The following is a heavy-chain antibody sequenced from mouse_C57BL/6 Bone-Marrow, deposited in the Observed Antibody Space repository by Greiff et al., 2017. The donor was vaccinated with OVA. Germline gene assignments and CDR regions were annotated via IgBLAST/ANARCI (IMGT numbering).Heavy chain of an antibody. J-gene: IGHJ2*01. V-gene: IGHV5-6*02. CDR2: ISSGGSYT. D-gene: IGHD2-3*01. CDR1: GFTFSSYG. CDR3: ARRDGYYDFDY. Sequence: DVMLVESGGDLVKPGGSLKLSCAASGFTFSSYGMSWVRQTPDKRLEWVATISSGGSYTYYPDSVKRRFTISRDNAKNTLYLQMSSLKSEDTAMYYCARRDGYYDFDYWGQGTTLTVSS.